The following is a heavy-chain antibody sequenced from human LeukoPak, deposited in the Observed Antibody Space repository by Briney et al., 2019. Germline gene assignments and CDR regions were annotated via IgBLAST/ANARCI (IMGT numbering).Heavy chain of an antibody. CDR1: GYTFTGYY. J-gene: IGHJ3*02. CDR3: ARDLQRITMVRGVIHAFDI. V-gene: IGHV1-2*02. CDR2: INPNSGGT. D-gene: IGHD3-10*01. Sequence: ASVKVSCKASGYTFTGYYMHWVRQAPGQGLEWMGWINPNSGGTNYAQKFQGRVTMTRDTSISTAYMELSRLRSDDTAVYYCARDLQRITMVRGVIHAFDIWGQGTMVTVSS.